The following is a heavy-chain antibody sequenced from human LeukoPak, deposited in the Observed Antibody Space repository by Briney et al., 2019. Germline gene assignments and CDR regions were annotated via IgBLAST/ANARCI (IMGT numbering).Heavy chain of an antibody. Sequence: SETLSLTCTLSVGSINSHSYYWVWIREPPGKGLEWSWGDYYDGTPYSNPSLETRPPVFVDTPRPHFSLDLSFVTAADAALYYCVRHISTHTRSFASCGQGPLVSVS. CDR3: VRHISTHTRSFAS. D-gene: IGHD2-21*01. V-gene: IGHV4-39*01. CDR2: DYYDGTP. CDR1: VGSINSHSYY. J-gene: IGHJ5*02.